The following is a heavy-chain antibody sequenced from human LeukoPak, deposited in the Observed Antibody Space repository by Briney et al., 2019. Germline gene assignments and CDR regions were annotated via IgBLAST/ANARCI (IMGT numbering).Heavy chain of an antibody. J-gene: IGHJ6*02. V-gene: IGHV3-64D*09. CDR3: VRGYSFGPYGMDV. Sequence: GGSLRLSCSASGFPFSSYAMHWVRQAPGKGLEYVSAISDSGGSTYYADSVKGRFTIYRDNSKNTLYLQMSSLGAEDTAVYFCVRGYSFGPYGMDVWGQGTTVTVSS. CDR1: GFPFSSYA. D-gene: IGHD2-15*01. CDR2: ISDSGGST.